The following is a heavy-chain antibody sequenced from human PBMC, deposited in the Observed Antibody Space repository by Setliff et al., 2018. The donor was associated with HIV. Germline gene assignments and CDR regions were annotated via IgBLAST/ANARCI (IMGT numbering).Heavy chain of an antibody. D-gene: IGHD6-19*01. Sequence: GSLRLSCAVSGFTFEDYGMSWVRQAPGKGLEWVSGINWNGGSTGYVDSLKGRFTISRDNAKNSLYLQMNSLRAEDTAVYYCARAVHSGWYYFDYWGQGTLVTVSS. CDR1: GFTFEDYG. CDR3: ARAVHSGWYYFDY. V-gene: IGHV3-20*04. J-gene: IGHJ4*02. CDR2: INWNGGST.